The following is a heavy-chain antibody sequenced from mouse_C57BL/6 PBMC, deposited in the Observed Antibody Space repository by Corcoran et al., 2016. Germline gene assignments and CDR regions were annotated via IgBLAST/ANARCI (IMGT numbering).Heavy chain of an antibody. Sequence: QVQLQQPGAELVKPGASVKMSCKASGYTFTSYWITWVKQRPGQGLEWIGDIYPGSGSTNYNEKFKSKATLTVDTSSSTAYMQLSSLTSEDSAVYYCASPSYYGSRYYAMDYWGQGTSVTVSS. CDR2: IYPGSGST. CDR3: ASPSYYGSRYYAMDY. V-gene: IGHV1-55*01. J-gene: IGHJ4*01. CDR1: GYTFTSYW. D-gene: IGHD1-1*01.